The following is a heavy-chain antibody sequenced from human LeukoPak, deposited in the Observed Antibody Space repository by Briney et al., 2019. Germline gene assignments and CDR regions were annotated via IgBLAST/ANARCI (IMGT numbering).Heavy chain of an antibody. D-gene: IGHD6-13*01. Sequence: PGGSLRLSCAASGFTVSSNYMSWVRQAPGKGLEWVAVIWYDESNKYYADSVKGRFTISRDNSKNTLYLQMNSLRAEDTAVYYCARARFLYSSSSPFDYWGQGTLVTVSS. J-gene: IGHJ4*02. CDR2: IWYDESNK. CDR3: ARARFLYSSSSPFDY. CDR1: GFTVSSNY. V-gene: IGHV3-33*08.